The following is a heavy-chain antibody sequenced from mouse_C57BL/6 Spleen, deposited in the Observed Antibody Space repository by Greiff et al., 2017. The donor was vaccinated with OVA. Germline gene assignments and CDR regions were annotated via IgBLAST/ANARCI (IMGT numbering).Heavy chain of an antibody. CDR3: ARREQLRLGHYSDD. J-gene: IGHJ2*01. Sequence: QVQLQQPGAALVRPGSSVKLSCKASGYTFTSYWMHWVKQRPIQGLEWIGNIDPSGSETHYNQKFKDKATLTGDKSCSTANTQRSSLTSVYSAVYYCARREQLRLGHYSDDRGQGTTLTVSS. CDR2: IDPSGSET. D-gene: IGHD3-2*02. CDR1: GYTFTSYW. V-gene: IGHV1-52*01.